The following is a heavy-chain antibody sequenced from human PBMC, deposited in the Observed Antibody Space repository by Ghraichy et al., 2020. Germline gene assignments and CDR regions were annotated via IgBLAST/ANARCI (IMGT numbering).Heavy chain of an antibody. D-gene: IGHD4-11*01. CDR3: ARRRVTSGHYFDS. J-gene: IGHJ4*02. CDR1: GDSIRSGTHY. CDR2: IYYSGTT. Sequence: SPTLSLTCTVSGDSIRSGTHYWGWIRQPPGKELEWIGSIYYSGTTYYNPSLKSRVTISVDTSKNQFSLKVRSVTAADTAVFYCARRRVTSGHYFDSWGQGTLVTVSS. V-gene: IGHV4-39*01.